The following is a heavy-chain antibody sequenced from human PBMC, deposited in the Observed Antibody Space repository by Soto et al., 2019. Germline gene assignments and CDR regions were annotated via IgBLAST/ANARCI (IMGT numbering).Heavy chain of an antibody. CDR1: GLSFSSYA. CDR3: ASDSGDYPYYYGMDV. CDR2: ISGSGSRT. Sequence: GGSLRLSCAASGLSFSSYAMIWVRQAPGRGLEWVSGISGSGSRTYYADSVKGRFTISRDNSKNTVYLQMNSLTADDTAIYYCASDSGDYPYYYGMDVWGQGTTVTVSS. V-gene: IGHV3-23*01. J-gene: IGHJ6*02. D-gene: IGHD4-17*01.